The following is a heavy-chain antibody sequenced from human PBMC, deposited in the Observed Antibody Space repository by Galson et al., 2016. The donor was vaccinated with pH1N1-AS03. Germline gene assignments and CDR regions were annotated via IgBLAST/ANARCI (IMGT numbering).Heavy chain of an antibody. J-gene: IGHJ4*02. Sequence: QSGAEVKKPGESLRISCKGSGYSFSSDWIAWVRQMPGKGLEWMGIIYPADSDTRYSPSLQGQVTFSVDRTISTAYLQWSSLKASDTAVYFCARQVQTPGYFDYWGQGTLVTVSS. CDR1: GYSFSSDW. V-gene: IGHV5-51*01. CDR2: IYPADSDT. D-gene: IGHD1-1*01. CDR3: ARQVQTPGYFDY.